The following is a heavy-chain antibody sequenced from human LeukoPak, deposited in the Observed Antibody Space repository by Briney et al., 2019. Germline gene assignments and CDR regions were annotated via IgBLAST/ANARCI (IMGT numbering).Heavy chain of an antibody. Sequence: GGSLRLSCAASGFTFSSYWMSWVRQAPGKGLEWVANIKQDGSEKYYVDSVKGRLTISRDNAKNSLYLQMNSLRAEDTAVYYCARVFYDVVRRRFDYWGQGTLVTVSS. J-gene: IGHJ4*02. CDR1: GFTFSSYW. CDR2: IKQDGSEK. V-gene: IGHV3-7*01. CDR3: ARVFYDVVRRRFDY. D-gene: IGHD2-2*01.